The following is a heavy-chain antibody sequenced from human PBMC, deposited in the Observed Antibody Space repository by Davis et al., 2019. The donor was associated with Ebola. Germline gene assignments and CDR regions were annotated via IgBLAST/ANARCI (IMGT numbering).Heavy chain of an antibody. D-gene: IGHD6-13*01. CDR2: INHSGST. CDR3: ARASGYSRFGY. Sequence: SETLSLTCAVYGGSFSGYYWSWIRQPPRKGLEWIGEINHSGSTNYNPSLKSRVTISVDTSKNQFSLKLSSVTAADTAVYYCARASGYSRFGYWGQGTLVTVSS. CDR1: GGSFSGYY. V-gene: IGHV4-34*01. J-gene: IGHJ4*02.